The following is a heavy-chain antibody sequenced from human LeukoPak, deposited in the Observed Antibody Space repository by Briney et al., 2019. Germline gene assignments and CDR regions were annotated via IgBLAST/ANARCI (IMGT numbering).Heavy chain of an antibody. V-gene: IGHV3-15*01. CDR1: GFTFSNAW. CDR3: TTGGYYDFWSGYFDPVGYMDV. Sequence: AGGSLRLSCAASGFTFSNAWMSWVRQAPGKGLEWVGRIKSKTDGWTTDYAAPVKGRFTISRDDSKNTLYLQMNSLKTEDTAVYYCTTGGYYDFWSGYFDPVGYMDVWGKGTTVTVSS. CDR2: IKSKTDGWTT. J-gene: IGHJ6*03. D-gene: IGHD3-3*01.